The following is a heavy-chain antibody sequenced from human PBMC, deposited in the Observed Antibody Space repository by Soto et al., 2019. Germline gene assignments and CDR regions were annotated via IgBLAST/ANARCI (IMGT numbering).Heavy chain of an antibody. CDR3: ARVRPLYNWNYRGEIYYLYY. CDR2: IYTSGST. D-gene: IGHD1-7*01. CDR1: GGSISSYY. V-gene: IGHV4-4*07. Sequence: SETLSLTCTVSGGSISSYYWSWIRQPAGKGLEWIGRIYTSGSTNYNPSLKSRVTMSVDTSKNQFSLKLSSVTAADTAVYYCARVRPLYNWNYRGEIYYLYYWGQGTLVTVS. J-gene: IGHJ4*02.